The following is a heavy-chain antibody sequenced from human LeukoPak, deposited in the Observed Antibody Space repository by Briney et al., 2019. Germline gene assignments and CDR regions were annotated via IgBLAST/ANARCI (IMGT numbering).Heavy chain of an antibody. CDR3: AKDVCSITSCYWYY. J-gene: IGHJ4*02. Sequence: GGSLRLSCAASGFTFSSYAMSWVRQAPGEGLEWVSAISASGGSTYDADSVKGRFTISRDNSKNTLYLQMNSLRAEDTAVYYCAKDVCSITSCYWYYWGQGTLVTVSS. V-gene: IGHV3-23*01. D-gene: IGHD2-2*01. CDR2: ISASGGST. CDR1: GFTFSSYA.